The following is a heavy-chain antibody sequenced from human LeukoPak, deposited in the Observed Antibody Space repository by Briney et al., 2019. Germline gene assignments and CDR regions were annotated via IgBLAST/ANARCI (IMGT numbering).Heavy chain of an antibody. Sequence: SETLSLTCTVSGGSISSSSYYWGWIRQPPGKGLEWIGSIYYSGSTYYNPSLKSRVTISVDTSKNQFSLKLSSVTAADTAVYYCAREGSRIAAAGTKFGDYWGQGTLVTVSS. J-gene: IGHJ4*02. V-gene: IGHV4-39*02. CDR3: AREGSRIAAAGTKFGDY. CDR1: GGSISSSSYY. CDR2: IYYSGST. D-gene: IGHD6-13*01.